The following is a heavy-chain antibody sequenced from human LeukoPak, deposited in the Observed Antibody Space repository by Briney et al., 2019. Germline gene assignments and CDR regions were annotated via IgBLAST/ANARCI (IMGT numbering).Heavy chain of an antibody. CDR2: ISAYNGNT. CDR1: GYTFTSYG. Sequence: ASVKVSCKASGYTFTSYGISWVRQAPGQGLEWMGWISAYNGNTNYAQKLQGGVTMTTDTSTSTAYMELRSLRSDDTAVYYCARGETNYDFWSGYYSLTDYWGQGTLVTVSS. V-gene: IGHV1-18*01. CDR3: ARGETNYDFWSGYYSLTDY. D-gene: IGHD3-3*01. J-gene: IGHJ4*02.